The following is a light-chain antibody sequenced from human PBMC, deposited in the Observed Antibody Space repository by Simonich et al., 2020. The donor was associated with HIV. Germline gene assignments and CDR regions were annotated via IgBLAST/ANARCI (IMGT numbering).Light chain of an antibody. CDR1: SSDIGAYNY. CDR3: SSYSSGSALYV. CDR2: DVN. J-gene: IGLJ1*01. V-gene: IGLV2-14*03. Sequence: QSALTQPASVSGSPGQSITISCTGTSSDIGAYNYVSWYQQHPGKAPKLVIFDVNNRPPSGVSDRFSGSKSGNTASLTISGLQAEDEADYHCSSYSSGSALYVFGTGTKVTVL.